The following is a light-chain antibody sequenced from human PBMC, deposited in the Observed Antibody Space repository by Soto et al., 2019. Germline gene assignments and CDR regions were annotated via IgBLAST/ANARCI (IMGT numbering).Light chain of an antibody. V-gene: IGKV3-15*01. CDR1: QSISSS. Sequence: EIVLTQSPGILSLSPGERASLSCGSSQSISSSFLAWYQQKPGQAPRLLIYGASSRATGIPARFSGGGSGTEFTLTISSLQSEDFAVYYCQHYNNWPPLTFGQGTRLEIK. J-gene: IGKJ5*01. CDR3: QHYNNWPPLT. CDR2: GAS.